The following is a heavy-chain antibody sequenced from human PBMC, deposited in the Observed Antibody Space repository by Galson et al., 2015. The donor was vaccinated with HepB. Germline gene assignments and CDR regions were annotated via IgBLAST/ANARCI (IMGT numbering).Heavy chain of an antibody. J-gene: IGHJ4*02. CDR1: GGTFSSYA. CDR2: IIPILGIA. V-gene: IGHV1-69*04. Sequence: SCKASGGTFSSYAITWVRQAPGQGLEWMGRIIPILGIANYAQKFQGRVTITADKSTSTADMELSSLRSEDTAVYYCARSEGGTIAARQGVFDYWGQGTLVTVSP. D-gene: IGHD6-6*01. CDR3: ARSEGGTIAARQGVFDY.